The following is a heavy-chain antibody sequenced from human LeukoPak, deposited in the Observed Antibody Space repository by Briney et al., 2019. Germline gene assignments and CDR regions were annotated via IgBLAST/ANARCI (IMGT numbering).Heavy chain of an antibody. D-gene: IGHD2-15*01. CDR2: ISGSGGST. CDR3: ANLGRDCSGGSCYGFVDY. J-gene: IGHJ4*02. Sequence: GGSLRLSCAASGFTFSSYAMSWVRQAPGKGLEWVSAISGSGGSTYYADSVKGRFTISRGNSKNTLYLQMNSLRAEDTAVYYCANLGRDCSGGSCYGFVDYWGQGTLVTVSS. CDR1: GFTFSSYA. V-gene: IGHV3-23*01.